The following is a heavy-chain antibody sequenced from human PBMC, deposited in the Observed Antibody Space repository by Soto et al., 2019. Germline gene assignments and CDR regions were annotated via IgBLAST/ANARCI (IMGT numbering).Heavy chain of an antibody. D-gene: IGHD1-26*01. CDR2: IAPSDSYA. Sequence: PGESLKISCQGSGYSFTSYWITWVRQMPGKGLEWMGNIAPSDSYATYSPSFQGHVTISADKSISTAYLQWRRLEASDTAMYYWARRLTNPRAIVGRTEFDYWGQGTLVTVSS. J-gene: IGHJ4*02. V-gene: IGHV5-10-1*01. CDR1: GYSFTSYW. CDR3: ARRLTNPRAIVGRTEFDY.